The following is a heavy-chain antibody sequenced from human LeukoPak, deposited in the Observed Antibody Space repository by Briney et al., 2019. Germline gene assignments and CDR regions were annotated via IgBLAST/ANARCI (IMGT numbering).Heavy chain of an antibody. J-gene: IGHJ5*02. CDR2: IYYSGST. Sequence: SETLSLTCTVSGASISSSSYYWGWIRQPPGKGLEWIGSIYYSGSTYYNPSLKSRVTISVDRSKNQFSLKLSSVTAADTAVYYCARASIQAYSYGSNWFDPWGQGTLVTVSS. CDR3: ARASIQAYSYGSNWFDP. V-gene: IGHV4-39*07. CDR1: GASISSSSYY. D-gene: IGHD5-18*01.